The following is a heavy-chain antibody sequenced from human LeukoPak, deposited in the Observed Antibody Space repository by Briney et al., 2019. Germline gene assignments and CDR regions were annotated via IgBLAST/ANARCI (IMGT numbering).Heavy chain of an antibody. V-gene: IGHV3-48*01. CDR2: ISISSSTM. CDR3: ARDDTVTSHFDY. CDR1: GFTFSSHS. D-gene: IGHD4-11*01. Sequence: GGSLRLSCAASGFTFSSHSMNWVRQAPGKGLEWVSYISISSSTMYYADSVKGRFTISRDNAKNSLYLQMNSLRAEDTAVYYCARDDTVTSHFDYWGRGTLVTVSS. J-gene: IGHJ4*02.